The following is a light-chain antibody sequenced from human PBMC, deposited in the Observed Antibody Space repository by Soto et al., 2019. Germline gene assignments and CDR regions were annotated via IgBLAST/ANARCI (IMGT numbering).Light chain of an antibody. CDR1: QSVSSSY. Sequence: EIVLTQSPGTLSLSAGERATLSCRASQSVSSSYLAWHQQKPGQPPRLIIYSASSRATGIPDRFSGSGSGSDFTLTISRLEPEDFAVYYCQQYDTSPCTFGQGTKLEIK. J-gene: IGKJ2*02. CDR3: QQYDTSPCT. V-gene: IGKV3-20*01. CDR2: SAS.